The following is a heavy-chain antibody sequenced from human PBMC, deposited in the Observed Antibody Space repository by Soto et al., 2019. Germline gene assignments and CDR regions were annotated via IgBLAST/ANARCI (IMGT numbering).Heavy chain of an antibody. CDR2: IYYSGST. V-gene: IGHV4-61*08. J-gene: IGHJ6*02. CDR1: GGPFSSGGYY. D-gene: IGHD3-22*01. CDR3: ARDPYDSSGYYYYGMDV. Sequence: PSETLSLTCTVSGGPFSSGGYYWSWIRQEPGKGLEWIGYIYYSGSTNYNPSLKSRVTISVDTSKNQFSLKLSSVNAADTAVYYCARDPYDSSGYYYYGMDVWGQGTTVTVSS.